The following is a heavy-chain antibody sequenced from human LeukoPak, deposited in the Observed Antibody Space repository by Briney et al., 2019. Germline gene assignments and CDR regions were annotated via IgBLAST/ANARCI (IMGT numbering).Heavy chain of an antibody. CDR3: ARADTAMGLWGYYYYYMDV. V-gene: IGHV3-30*02. CDR2: IRSDGSNK. CDR1: GFTFGSYG. J-gene: IGHJ6*03. D-gene: IGHD5-18*01. Sequence: GGSLRLSCAASGFTFGSYGMHWVRQAPGKGLEWVTFIRSDGSNKYYADSVRGRFTISRDNSKNTLYLRMNSLRAEDTAVYYCARADTAMGLWGYYYYYMDVWGKGTTVTVSS.